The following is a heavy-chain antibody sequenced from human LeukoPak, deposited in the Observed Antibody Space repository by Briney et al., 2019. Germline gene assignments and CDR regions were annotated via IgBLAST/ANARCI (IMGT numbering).Heavy chain of an antibody. D-gene: IGHD6-13*01. V-gene: IGHV3-30*18. CDR1: GFSFSSYG. CDR3: AKFSAAVGFEY. J-gene: IGHJ4*02. Sequence: GGSLRLSCAASGFSFSSYGMHWVRQAPGKGLEWVADISYDGSNKYYADSVKGRFTISRDNSKNTLYLQMNSLRAEDTAVYYCAKFSAAVGFEYWGQGTLVTVSS. CDR2: ISYDGSNK.